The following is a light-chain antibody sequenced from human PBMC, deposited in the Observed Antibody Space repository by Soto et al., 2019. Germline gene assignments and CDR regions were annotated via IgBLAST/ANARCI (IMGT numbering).Light chain of an antibody. Sequence: EIVFTQAPATLSLSPGERATPSCRASQSVSSYLAWYQQKPGQAPRLLIYDASNRATGIPARFSGSGSGTDFTLTISSLEPEDFAVYYCQQRSNWPWTFGQGTKV. CDR2: DAS. CDR3: QQRSNWPWT. J-gene: IGKJ1*01. V-gene: IGKV3-11*01. CDR1: QSVSSY.